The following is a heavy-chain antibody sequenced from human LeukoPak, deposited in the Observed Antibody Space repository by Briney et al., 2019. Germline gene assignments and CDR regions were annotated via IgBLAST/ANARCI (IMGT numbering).Heavy chain of an antibody. V-gene: IGHV1-18*01. CDR2: ISAYNGNT. CDR3: ARGNLLTIFGVVIHYYFDY. J-gene: IGHJ4*02. D-gene: IGHD3-3*01. Sequence: ASVKVSCKASGYTFTSYGISWVRQAPGQGLEWMGWISAYNGNTNYAQKLQGRVTMTTDTSTSTAYMELRSLRSDDTAVYYCARGNLLTIFGVVIHYYFDYWGQGTLVTVSS. CDR1: GYTFTSYG.